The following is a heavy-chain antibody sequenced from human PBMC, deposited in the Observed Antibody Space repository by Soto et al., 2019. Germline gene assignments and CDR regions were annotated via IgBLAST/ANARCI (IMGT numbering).Heavy chain of an antibody. CDR1: GFTFSSYA. D-gene: IGHD3-3*01. V-gene: IGHV3-30-3*01. Sequence: QVQLVESGGGVVQPGRSLRLSCAASGFTFSSYAMHWVRQAPGKGLEWVAVISYDGSNKYYADSVKGRFTISRDNSKNTLYLQMNSLRAEDTAVYYCARVKDDFWCGPKYPYYYYGMDVWGQGTTVTVSS. J-gene: IGHJ6*02. CDR2: ISYDGSNK. CDR3: ARVKDDFWCGPKYPYYYYGMDV.